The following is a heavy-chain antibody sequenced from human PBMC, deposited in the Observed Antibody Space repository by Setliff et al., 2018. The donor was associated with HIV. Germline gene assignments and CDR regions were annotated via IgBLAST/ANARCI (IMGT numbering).Heavy chain of an antibody. D-gene: IGHD2-21*02. Sequence: SETLSLTCTVSGGSISTSYWNWIRQPPGKGLEWIAYIYISGTTNYNPSLKNRVTISVDTSKNQFSLKLNSVTAADTAVYYCTRSLVVTAHLDYWGQGTLVTVSS. CDR3: TRSLVVTAHLDY. J-gene: IGHJ4*02. CDR2: IYISGTT. V-gene: IGHV4-4*09. CDR1: GGSISTSY.